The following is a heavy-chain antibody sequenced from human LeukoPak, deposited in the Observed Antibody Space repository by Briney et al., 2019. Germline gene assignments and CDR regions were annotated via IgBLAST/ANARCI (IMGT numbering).Heavy chain of an antibody. V-gene: IGHV5-51*01. D-gene: IGHD3-10*01. CDR3: ARTYYYGSGTYRVFDY. J-gene: IGHJ4*02. Sequence: GESLKISCKASGYSFTTYWIGWVRQMPGKGLDWMGIIFPDDSDTRYSPSFQGQVTISADKSISTAYLQWSSLKASDTAMYYCARTYYYGSGTYRVFDYWGQGTLVTVSS. CDR1: GYSFTTYW. CDR2: IFPDDSDT.